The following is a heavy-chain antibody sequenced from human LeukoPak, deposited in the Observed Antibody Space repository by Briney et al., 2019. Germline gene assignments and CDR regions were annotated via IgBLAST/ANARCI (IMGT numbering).Heavy chain of an antibody. J-gene: IGHJ5*02. V-gene: IGHV4-4*07. Sequence: PSVTLSLTCTVSGDSISSYYWSWIRQPAGKGLEWIGRIYSSGSTNYNPSLKSRVTMSVDTSKNQFSLKLSSVTAADTAVYYCARDPSYSSGWFDPWGQGTLVTVSS. CDR1: GDSISSYY. D-gene: IGHD6-19*01. CDR2: IYSSGST. CDR3: ARDPSYSSGWFDP.